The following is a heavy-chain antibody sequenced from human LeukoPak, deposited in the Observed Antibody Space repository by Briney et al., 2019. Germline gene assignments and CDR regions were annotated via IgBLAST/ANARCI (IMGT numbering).Heavy chain of an antibody. Sequence: GESLKISCAASGFTFSSSWMHWVRQAPGKGLEWVSAFSGSGAGTYSADSVKGRFTVSRDNSKNTLYLQMNNLRAEDTAVYYCATQYGSSWRDYFDYWGQGTLVTVSS. V-gene: IGHV3-23*01. D-gene: IGHD6-13*01. CDR2: FSGSGAGT. CDR3: ATQYGSSWRDYFDY. CDR1: GFTFSSSW. J-gene: IGHJ4*02.